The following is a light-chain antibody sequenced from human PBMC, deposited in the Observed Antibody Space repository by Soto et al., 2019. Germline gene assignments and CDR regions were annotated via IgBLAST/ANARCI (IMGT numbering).Light chain of an antibody. CDR1: QGISTW. Sequence: DIQMTQFPSSVSASVGDRVNITCRASQGISTWLAWYQQKPERAPKSLIYGASRLQSGVPPRFSGSGSETDFTLTISGLLPEDFATYYCQQYDRYPRTFGQGTKVEIK. J-gene: IGKJ1*01. V-gene: IGKV1D-16*01. CDR3: QQYDRYPRT. CDR2: GAS.